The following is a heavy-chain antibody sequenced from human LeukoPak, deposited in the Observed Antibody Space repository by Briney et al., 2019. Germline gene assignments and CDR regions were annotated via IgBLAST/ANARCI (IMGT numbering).Heavy chain of an antibody. CDR2: ISYDGSNK. CDR1: GFYFTDYA. V-gene: IGHV3-30*04. CDR3: ARDPPRFDY. J-gene: IGHJ4*02. Sequence: GGSLRLSCAASGFYFTDYAMHWVRQAPGKGLEWVAVISYDGSNKYYADSVKGRFTISRDNSKNTLYLQMNSLRAEDTAVYYCARDPPRFDYWGQGTLVTVSS.